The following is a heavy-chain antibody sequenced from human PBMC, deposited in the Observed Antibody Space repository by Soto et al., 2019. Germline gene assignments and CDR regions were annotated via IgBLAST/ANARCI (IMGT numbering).Heavy chain of an antibody. CDR2: ISSYNGNT. V-gene: IGHV1-18*01. CDR3: ARDAVVVTATFDY. D-gene: IGHD2-21*02. Sequence: ASVKVSCKASGYTFTSYGISWVRQAPGQGLEWMGWISSYNGNTKYAENLQGRVTMTTDTSTSTAYMELRSLRSDDTAVYYCARDAVVVTATFDYWGQGTQVTVSS. CDR1: GYTFTSYG. J-gene: IGHJ4*02.